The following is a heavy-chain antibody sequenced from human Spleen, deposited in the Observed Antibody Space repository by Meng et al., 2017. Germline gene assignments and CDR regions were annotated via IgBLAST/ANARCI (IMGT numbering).Heavy chain of an antibody. V-gene: IGHV1-2*02. J-gene: IGHJ5*02. D-gene: IGHD2-2*01. CDR3: ARGSTSVDWFEP. Sequence: ASVKVSCKASGYTFTAYYIHWVRQAPGQGLEWMGWINPNSGGTNFAQKFQGRVTMTRDTSISTAHMELGRLRSDDTALYYCARGSTSVDWFEPWGQGTLVTVSS. CDR1: GYTFTAYY. CDR2: INPNSGGT.